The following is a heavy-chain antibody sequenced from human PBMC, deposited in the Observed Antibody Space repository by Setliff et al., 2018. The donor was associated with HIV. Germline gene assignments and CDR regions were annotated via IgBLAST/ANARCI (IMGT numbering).Heavy chain of an antibody. CDR2: ITDRGDKT. V-gene: IGHV3-23*01. Sequence: GGSLRLSCAASGFTFSSYVMSWVRQAPGKGLEWVSGITDRGDKTYYADSVKGRFTISRDNSNNTLYLQMHGLRADDTAVYYCARDRLLDGSSWYYLDYWGQGTLVTVSS. J-gene: IGHJ4*02. CDR3: ARDRLLDGSSWYYLDY. D-gene: IGHD6-13*01. CDR1: GFTFSSYV.